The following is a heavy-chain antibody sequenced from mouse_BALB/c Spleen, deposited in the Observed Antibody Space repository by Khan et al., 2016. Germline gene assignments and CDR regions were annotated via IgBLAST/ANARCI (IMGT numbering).Heavy chain of an antibody. J-gene: IGHJ3*01. Sequence: QVQLQQSGAELVKPGASVKLSCKASGYTFTSYYMYWVKQRPGQGLEWIGKINPSNGGTNFNEKFKSKATLTVDKSSSTAYMQLRGLTSEDSAVYYGTDYGSSGFAYWGQGTLVTVSA. V-gene: IGHV1-53*01. CDR1: GYTFTSYY. CDR3: TDYGSSGFAY. D-gene: IGHD1-1*01. CDR2: INPSNGGT.